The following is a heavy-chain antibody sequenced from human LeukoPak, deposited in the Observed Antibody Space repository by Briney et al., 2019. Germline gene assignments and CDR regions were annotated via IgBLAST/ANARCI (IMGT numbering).Heavy chain of an antibody. D-gene: IGHD3-3*01. J-gene: IGHJ3*02. CDR1: GGSISGNC. V-gene: IGHV4-34*12. CDR3: ARDPGDYDFWSGYSQRNAFDI. CDR2: IFNGGST. Sequence: SETLSLTCAVYGGSISGNCWSWIRQSLGMGLEWIGDIFNGGSTNYNPSLKSRVTISVDTSKNQFSLKLSSVTAADTAVYYCARDPGDYDFWSGYSQRNAFDIWGQGTMVTVSS.